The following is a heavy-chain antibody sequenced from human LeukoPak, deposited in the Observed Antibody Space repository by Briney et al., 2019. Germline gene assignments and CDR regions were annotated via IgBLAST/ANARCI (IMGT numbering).Heavy chain of an antibody. Sequence: SVKVSCKASGGTFSSYAISWVRQAPGQGLEWMGRIIPILGIANYAQKFQGRVTITADKSTSTAYMELSSLRSEDTAVYYCAQADYSNHRGGFDPWGQGTLVTVSS. CDR3: AQADYSNHRGGFDP. D-gene: IGHD4-4*01. CDR1: GGTFSSYA. CDR2: IIPILGIA. J-gene: IGHJ5*02. V-gene: IGHV1-69*04.